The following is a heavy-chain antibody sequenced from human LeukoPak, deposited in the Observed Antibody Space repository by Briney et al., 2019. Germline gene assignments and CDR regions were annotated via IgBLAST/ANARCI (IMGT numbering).Heavy chain of an antibody. Sequence: PGGSLRLSCAASGFTFNNYWMAWVRQAPGKGLEWVANIKQDGSEKYYVDSVKGRFTISRDNARNSLYLQMNSLRAEDTAVYYCARENYYDFWSGYYDLGYMDVWGKGTTVTVSS. CDR1: GFTFNNYW. CDR3: ARENYYDFWSGYYDLGYMDV. D-gene: IGHD3-3*01. CDR2: IKQDGSEK. V-gene: IGHV3-7*01. J-gene: IGHJ6*03.